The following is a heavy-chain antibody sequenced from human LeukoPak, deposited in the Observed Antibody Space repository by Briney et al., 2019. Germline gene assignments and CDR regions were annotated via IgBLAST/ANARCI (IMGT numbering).Heavy chain of an antibody. CDR3: ARFFLKGSGSAFYHFYGMDV. J-gene: IGHJ6*02. D-gene: IGHD3-3*01. Sequence: GGSLRLSCAASGFTFSRYWMTWVRQAPGKGLECVSYIGITGTPIYYAGSVEGRFTISRDKARNSLYLQMNNLRTEDTAVYYCARFFLKGSGSAFYHFYGMDVWGQGTTVTVSS. CDR2: IGITGTPI. V-gene: IGHV3-48*01. CDR1: GFTFSRYW.